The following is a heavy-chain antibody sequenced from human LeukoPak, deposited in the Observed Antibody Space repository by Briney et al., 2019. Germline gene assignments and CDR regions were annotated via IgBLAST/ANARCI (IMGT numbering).Heavy chain of an antibody. CDR3: ARDRYFDY. Sequence: GGSLRLSCAASGFTFSNYNMNWVRQAPGKGLEWVSSISSSSSYIYYADSVKGRFTISRDNAKNSLYLQINSPRAEDTAVYYCARDRYFDYWGQGTLVTVSS. CDR2: ISSSSSYI. CDR1: GFTFSNYN. J-gene: IGHJ4*02. V-gene: IGHV3-21*01.